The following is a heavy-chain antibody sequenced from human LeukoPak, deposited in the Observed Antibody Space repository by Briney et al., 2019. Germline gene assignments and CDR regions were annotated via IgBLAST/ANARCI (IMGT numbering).Heavy chain of an antibody. D-gene: IGHD3-3*01. CDR3: ARDGGPSYDFWSGSYMDV. V-gene: IGHV3-74*01. Sequence: PGGSLRLSCAASGFTFSSYWMHWVRQAPGKGLVWVSRINTDGSSTSYADSVKGRFTISRDNAKNTLYLQMNSLRAEDTAVYYCARDGGPSYDFWSGSYMDVWGKGTTVTVSS. CDR2: INTDGSST. J-gene: IGHJ6*03. CDR1: GFTFSSYW.